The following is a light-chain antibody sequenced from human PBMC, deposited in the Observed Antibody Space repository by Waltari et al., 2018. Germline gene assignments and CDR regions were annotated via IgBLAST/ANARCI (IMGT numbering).Light chain of an antibody. CDR2: EVS. Sequence: QSALTQPPSASGSPGQSVTISCTGTSSDVGYNNYFPWYQQPPGKAPKLMIFEVSKRFSGVPERFSGSKSANTASLTVSGLQAEDEADYYCSSYAGNNFYVFGTGTTVTVL. CDR3: SSYAGNNFYV. CDR1: SSDVGYNNY. J-gene: IGLJ1*01. V-gene: IGLV2-8*01.